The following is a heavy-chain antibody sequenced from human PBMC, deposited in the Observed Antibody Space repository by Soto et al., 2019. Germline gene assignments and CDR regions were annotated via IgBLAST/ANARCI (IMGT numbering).Heavy chain of an antibody. J-gene: IGHJ5*02. D-gene: IGHD2-15*01. CDR2: FDPEDGKT. CDR3: ATYPFVVVAARWFDP. CDR1: GYAFTTYP. V-gene: IGHV1-24*01. Sequence: ASVKGSCKASGYAFTTYPMRWVRQAPGQRLEWMGCFDPEDGKTIYAQKFQGRVTMTEDTSTDTAYMELSSLRSEDTAVYYCATYPFVVVAARWFDPWGQGTLVTVSS.